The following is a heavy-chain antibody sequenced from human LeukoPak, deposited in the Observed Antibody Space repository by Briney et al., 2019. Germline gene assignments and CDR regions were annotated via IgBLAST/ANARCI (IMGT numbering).Heavy chain of an antibody. V-gene: IGHV4-34*01. J-gene: IGHJ4*02. D-gene: IGHD6-13*01. CDR3: ARHENSSSWYNY. Sequence: SETLPLTCAVYGGSFSGYYWSWIRQPPGKGLEWIGEINHSGSTNYNPSLKSRVTISVDTSKNQFSLKLSSVTAADTAVYYCARHENSSSWYNYWGQGTLVTVSS. CDR1: GGSFSGYY. CDR2: INHSGST.